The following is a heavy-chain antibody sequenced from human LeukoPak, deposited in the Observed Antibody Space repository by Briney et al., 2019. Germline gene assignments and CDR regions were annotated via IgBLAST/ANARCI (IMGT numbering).Heavy chain of an antibody. CDR2: INPSAGST. CDR3: AAPGASGFVGNFWSGPLDF. D-gene: IGHD3-3*01. CDR1: GYTFTNHY. Sequence: ASVKVSCRASGYTFTNHYIHWVRQAPGQGLEWMGIINPSAGSTSYPQKFQGRVTMTRDRSTSTVYMELSSLRSEDTAVYYCAAPGASGFVGNFWSGPLDFWGQGTLVTVSS. V-gene: IGHV1-46*01. J-gene: IGHJ4*02.